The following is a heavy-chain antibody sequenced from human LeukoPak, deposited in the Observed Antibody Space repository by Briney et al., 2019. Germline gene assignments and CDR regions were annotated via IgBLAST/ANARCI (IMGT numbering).Heavy chain of an antibody. D-gene: IGHD2-2*01. V-gene: IGHV3-73*01. CDR1: GFTCSGSA. J-gene: IGHJ3*02. CDR3: TRRGYCSSTSCYVGLDAFDI. CDR2: IGSRANRYAT. Sequence: SGGSLRRSCAASGFTCSGSAMDWVGQASGKGLEGVGRIGSRANRYATAYAAWVKGRFTISRDDSMNTAYLQMNSLKTEATAVYYCTRRGYCSSTSCYVGLDAFDIWGQGTMVTVSS.